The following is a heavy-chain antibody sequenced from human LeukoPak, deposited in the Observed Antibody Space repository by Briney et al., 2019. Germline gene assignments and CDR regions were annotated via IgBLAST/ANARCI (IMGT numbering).Heavy chain of an antibody. CDR1: GYTFTSYY. Sequence: ASVKVSCKASGYTFTSYYMHWVRQAPGQGLEWMGIINPSGGSTSYAQKFQGRVTMTRDMSTSTVYMELSSLRSEDTAVYYCARDLNLRHYYGSGTHGFFGYWGQGTLVTVSS. D-gene: IGHD3-10*01. CDR2: INPSGGST. CDR3: ARDLNLRHYYGSGTHGFFGY. V-gene: IGHV1-46*01. J-gene: IGHJ4*02.